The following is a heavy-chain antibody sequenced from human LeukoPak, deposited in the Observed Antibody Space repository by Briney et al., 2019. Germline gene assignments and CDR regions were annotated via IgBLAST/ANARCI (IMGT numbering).Heavy chain of an antibody. CDR3: ARGRGAMDPFDY. CDR2: IIPIFGTA. CDR1: GGTFSSYA. Sequence: SVKVSCKASGGTFSSYAISWVRQAPGQGLEWMGGIIPIFGTANYAQKFQGRVTITTDESTSTACMELSSLRSEDTAVYYCARGRGAMDPFDYWGQGTLVTVSS. V-gene: IGHV1-69*05. J-gene: IGHJ4*02. D-gene: IGHD5-18*01.